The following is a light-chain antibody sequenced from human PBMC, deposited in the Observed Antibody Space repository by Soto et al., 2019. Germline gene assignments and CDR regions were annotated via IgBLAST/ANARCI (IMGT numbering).Light chain of an antibody. CDR2: DAS. J-gene: IGKJ1*01. V-gene: IGKV1-5*01. CDR3: QQYHTYPRT. Sequence: DIQMTQSPSTLSASIGDRVTITCRASESIRTWLAWYQHKPGKAPKFLIYDASSLESGVPSRFSGSGSGTEFTLTISNLKPDDFATYFCQQYHTYPRTFGQGTKV. CDR1: ESIRTW.